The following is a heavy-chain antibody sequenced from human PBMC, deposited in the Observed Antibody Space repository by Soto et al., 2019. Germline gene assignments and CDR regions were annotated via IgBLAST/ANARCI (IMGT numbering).Heavy chain of an antibody. V-gene: IGHV4-31*03. CDR1: GGSISSGGYY. D-gene: IGHD3-22*01. Sequence: QVQLQESGPGLVKPSQTLSLTCTVSGGSISSGGYYWSWIRQHPGKGLEWIGYIYYSGSTYYNPSLKSRVTISVDTSKNQFSLKLSSVTAADTAVYYCARCFPNYYDSSGYYGGLRQFDYWGQGTLVTVSS. CDR3: ARCFPNYYDSSGYYGGLRQFDY. CDR2: IYYSGST. J-gene: IGHJ4*02.